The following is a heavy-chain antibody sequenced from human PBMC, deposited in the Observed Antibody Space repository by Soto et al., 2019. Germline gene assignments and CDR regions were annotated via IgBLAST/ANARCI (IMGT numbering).Heavy chain of an antibody. CDR2: IYYSGST. D-gene: IGHD6-13*01. V-gene: IGHV4-59*01. CDR1: GGSISSYY. J-gene: IGHJ1*01. CDR3: ASSAGTFSEYFQH. Sequence: SETLSLTCTVSGGSISSYYWSWIRQPQGKGLEWIGYIYYSGSTNYNPSLKSRVTISVDTSKNQFSLKLSSVTAADTAVYYCASSAGTFSEYFQHWGQGTLVTVSS.